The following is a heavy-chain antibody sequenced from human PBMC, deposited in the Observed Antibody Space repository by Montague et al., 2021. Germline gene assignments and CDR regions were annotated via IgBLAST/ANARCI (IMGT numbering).Heavy chain of an antibody. CDR1: GDSVSNNHAA. CDR3: AREGVGDLLFSFDS. Sequence: CAISGDSVSNNHAAWNWIRESPSRGLEWLGRTYYRSTWYTDYAVSVKGRIAINPDTSKNQFSLQLNSVTPEDTAVHYCAREGVGDLLFSFDSWGQGTLVTVSS. CDR2: TYYRSTWYT. D-gene: IGHD3-10*01. V-gene: IGHV6-1*01. J-gene: IGHJ4*02.